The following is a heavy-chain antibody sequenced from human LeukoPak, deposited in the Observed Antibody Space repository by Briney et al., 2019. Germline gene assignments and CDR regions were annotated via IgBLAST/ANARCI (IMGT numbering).Heavy chain of an antibody. CDR1: GGSFSGYY. Sequence: SETLSLTCAVYGGSFSGYYWSWIRQPPGKGLEWIGEINHSVSTNYNPSLKSRVTISVDTSKNQFSLKLSSVTAADTAVYYCARGRSYYYDSSGYSDYWGQGTLVTVSS. V-gene: IGHV4-34*01. D-gene: IGHD3-22*01. CDR2: INHSVST. J-gene: IGHJ4*02. CDR3: ARGRSYYYDSSGYSDY.